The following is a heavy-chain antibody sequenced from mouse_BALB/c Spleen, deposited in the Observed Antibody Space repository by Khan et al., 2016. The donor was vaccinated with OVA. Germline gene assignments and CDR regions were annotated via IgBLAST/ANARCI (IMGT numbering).Heavy chain of an antibody. CDR3: TRLDTTSVDG. J-gene: IGHJ2*01. CDR2: IYPGSGNT. Sequence: VQLQESGTELARPGASVKLSCKASAYTFTDYYITWVKQRSRQGLEWIGEIYPGSGNTYYTENLKGKATITADKSTNTVYMELSRLTHEDSAVDFCTRLDTTSVDGWGQGTTLTVSS. CDR1: AYTFTDYY. V-gene: IGHV1-77*01.